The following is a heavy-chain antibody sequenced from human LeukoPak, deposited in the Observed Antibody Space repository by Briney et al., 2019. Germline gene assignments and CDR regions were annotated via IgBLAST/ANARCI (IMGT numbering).Heavy chain of an antibody. D-gene: IGHD2-15*01. J-gene: IGHJ6*04. CDR2: INHSGST. Sequence: SETLSLTCAVYGGSFSGYYWSWIRQPPGKGLEWIGEINHSGSTNYNPSLKSRVTISVDTSKNQFSLKLSSVTAADTAVYYCARTPSAATRYYYYYGMDAWGKGTTVTVSS. CDR1: GGSFSGYY. V-gene: IGHV4-34*01. CDR3: ARTPSAATRYYYYYGMDA.